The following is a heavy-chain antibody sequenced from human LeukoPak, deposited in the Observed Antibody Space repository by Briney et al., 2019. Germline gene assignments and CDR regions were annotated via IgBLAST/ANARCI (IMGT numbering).Heavy chain of an antibody. V-gene: IGHV1-69*04. J-gene: IGHJ5*02. D-gene: IGHD3-22*01. CDR1: GGTFSSYA. CDR2: IIPILGIA. Sequence: SVKVPCKASGGTFSSYAISWVRQAPGQGLEWMGRIIPILGIANYAQKFQGRVTITADKSTSTAYMELSSLRSEDTAVYYCARDDSSGYIGENWFDPWGQGTLVTVSS. CDR3: ARDDSSGYIGENWFDP.